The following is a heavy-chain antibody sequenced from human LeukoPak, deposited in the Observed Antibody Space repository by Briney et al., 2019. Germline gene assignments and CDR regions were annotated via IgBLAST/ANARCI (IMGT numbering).Heavy chain of an antibody. CDR1: GFTFTSRT. CDR3: ARDPYYYYMDV. D-gene: IGHD2-21*01. CDR2: ISSSSSVI. V-gene: IGHV3-48*01. J-gene: IGHJ6*03. Sequence: PGGSLRLSCAASGFTFTSRTLNWVRQAPGKGLEWVSYISSSSSVIYYADSVRGRFNIARDNAKNSLYLQMNSLRAEDTAVYYCARDPYYYYMDVWGKGTTVTVSS.